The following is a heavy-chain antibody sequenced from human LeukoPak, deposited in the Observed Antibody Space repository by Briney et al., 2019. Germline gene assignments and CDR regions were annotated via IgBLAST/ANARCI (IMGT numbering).Heavy chain of an antibody. V-gene: IGHV3-23*01. CDR3: AKDLSYGDTSYFYYYMDV. D-gene: IGHD4-17*01. J-gene: IGHJ6*03. CDR2: ISGSGGSS. CDR1: GFIYSNFA. Sequence: GGSLRLPCAASGFIYSNFAMNWVRQAPGKGLEWVSVISGSGGSSFYADSVKGRSIISRDNSKNTLYLQMNSLRVEDTAQYYCAKDLSYGDTSYFYYYMDVWGKGTTVTVS.